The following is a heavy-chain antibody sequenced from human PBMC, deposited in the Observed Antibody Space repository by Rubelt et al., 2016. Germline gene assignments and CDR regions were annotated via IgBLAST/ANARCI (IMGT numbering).Heavy chain of an antibody. D-gene: IGHD4-23*01. CDR2: IYWDDDK. CDR3: ALSDYGGNSNDY. V-gene: IGHV2-5*08. CDR1: GFSLSNARMG. Sequence: QVTLKESGPVLGKPTETLTLTCTVSGFSLSNARMGVSWIRQPPGKALEWLALIYWDDDKRYSPSLKSRLTITKDTSKNQVVLTMTNMDPVDTATYYCALSDYGGNSNDYWGQGTLVTVSS. J-gene: IGHJ4*02.